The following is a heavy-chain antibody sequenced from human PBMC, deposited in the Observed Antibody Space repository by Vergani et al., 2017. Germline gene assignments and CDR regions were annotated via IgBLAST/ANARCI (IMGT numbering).Heavy chain of an antibody. CDR3: ASITTARLFGY. CDR2: IYYSGST. J-gene: IGHJ4*02. CDR1: GGSISSGDYY. V-gene: IGHV4-30-4*08. Sequence: QVQLQESGPGLVKPSQTPSLTCTVSGGSISSGDYYLSWIRQPPGKGLEWIGYIYYSGSTSYNPSLKSRVTISVDTSKNQFSLKLSSVTAADTAVDYCASITTARLFGYWGQGTLVTVSS. D-gene: IGHD3-22*01.